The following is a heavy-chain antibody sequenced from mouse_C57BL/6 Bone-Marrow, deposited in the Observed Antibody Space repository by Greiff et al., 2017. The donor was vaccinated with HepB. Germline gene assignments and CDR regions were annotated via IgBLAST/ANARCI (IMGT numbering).Heavy chain of an antibody. Sequence: DVHLVESGGGLVKPGGSLKLSCAASGFTFSSYAMSWVRQTPEKRLEWVATISDGGSYTYYPDNVKGRFTISRDNAKNNLYLQMSHLKSEDTAMYYCARVYAWFAYWGQGTLVTVSA. CDR1: GFTFSSYA. CDR2: ISDGGSYT. V-gene: IGHV5-4*01. D-gene: IGHD2-3*01. J-gene: IGHJ3*01. CDR3: ARVYAWFAY.